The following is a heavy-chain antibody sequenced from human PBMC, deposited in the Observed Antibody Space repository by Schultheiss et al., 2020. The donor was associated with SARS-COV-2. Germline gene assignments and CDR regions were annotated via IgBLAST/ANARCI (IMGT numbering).Heavy chain of an antibody. CDR1: GFTFSTYS. D-gene: IGHD1-26*01. CDR3: ARGFRIGGNYYTGYYVAMDV. V-gene: IGHV3-21*01. CDR2: ITSSSTFI. J-gene: IGHJ6*02. Sequence: GESLKISCAASGFTFSTYSMNWLRQAPGKGLEWVSSITSSSTFIYYADSVKGRFTISRDNAKNSLYLQMNSLRAEDTAVYYCARGFRIGGNYYTGYYVAMDVWGQGTTVTVSS.